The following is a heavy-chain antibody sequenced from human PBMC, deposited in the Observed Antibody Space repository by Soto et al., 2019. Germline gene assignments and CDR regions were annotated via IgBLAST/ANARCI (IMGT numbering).Heavy chain of an antibody. CDR3: ARVGRGYYYYGMDV. V-gene: IGHV3-48*02. CDR2: ISSSSSTI. Sequence: PWGSLRLSCAASGFTFSSYSMNLCRHSAGKWLEWVSYISSSSSTIYYADSVKGRFTISRDNAKNSLYLQMNSLRDEDTAVYYCARVGRGYYYYGMDVWGQGTTVTV. J-gene: IGHJ6*02. D-gene: IGHD3-10*01. CDR1: GFTFSSYS.